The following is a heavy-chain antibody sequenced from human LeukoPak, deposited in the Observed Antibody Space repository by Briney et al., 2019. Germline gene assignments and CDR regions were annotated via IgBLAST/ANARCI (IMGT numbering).Heavy chain of an antibody. CDR2: IYYSGST. D-gene: IGHD1-1*01. V-gene: IGHV4-39*01. CDR3: ARHGVHQNYDY. Sequence: PSETLSLTCTVSGGPISISSYYWSWIRQPPGKGLEWIGSIYYSGSTYYNPSLKSRVTISVDTSKNQFSLKLSSVTAADTALYYCARHGVHQNYDYWGQGTLVTVSS. CDR1: GGPISISSYY. J-gene: IGHJ4*02.